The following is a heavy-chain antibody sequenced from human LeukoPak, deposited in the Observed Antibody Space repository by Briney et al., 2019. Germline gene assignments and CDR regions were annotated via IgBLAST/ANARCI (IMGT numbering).Heavy chain of an antibody. CDR3: ARTIFGVVTHAFDI. V-gene: IGHV3-21*01. D-gene: IGHD3-3*01. Sequence: GGSLRLSCAASGFTFSSYSMNWVRQAPGKGLEWVSSISSSSSYIYYADSVKGRFTISRDNVKNSLYLQMNSLRAEDTAVYYCARTIFGVVTHAFDIWGQGTMVTVSS. J-gene: IGHJ3*02. CDR1: GFTFSSYS. CDR2: ISSSSSYI.